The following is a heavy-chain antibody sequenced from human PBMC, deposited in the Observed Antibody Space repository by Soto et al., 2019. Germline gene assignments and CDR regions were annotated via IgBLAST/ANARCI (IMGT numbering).Heavy chain of an antibody. CDR2: IRSKANSYAT. V-gene: IGHV3-73*01. CDR1: GFTFSGSA. J-gene: IGHJ5*02. CDR3: TRLMSILKTNWFDP. D-gene: IGHD3-9*01. Sequence: GGSLRLSCAASGFTFSGSAMHWVRQASGKGLEWVGRIRSKANSYATAYAASVKGRFTISRDDSKNTAYLQMNSLKTEDTAVYYCTRLMSILKTNWFDPWGQGTLVTVSS.